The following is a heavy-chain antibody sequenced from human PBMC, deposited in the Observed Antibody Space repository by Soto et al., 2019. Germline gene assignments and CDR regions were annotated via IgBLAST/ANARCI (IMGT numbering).Heavy chain of an antibody. V-gene: IGHV3-21*01. Sequence: EVQLVESGGGLVKPGGSLRLSCAASGFTFLSDSMNWVRQAPGKGLEWVSSISSSSSYIYYADSVKGRFTISRDNAKNSLYLQMNSLRAEDTSVYYCAIELRGSRPSFDYWGKGTLVSVS. CDR3: AIELRGSRPSFDY. J-gene: IGHJ4*02. D-gene: IGHD6-6*01. CDR1: GFTFLSDS. CDR2: ISSSSSYI.